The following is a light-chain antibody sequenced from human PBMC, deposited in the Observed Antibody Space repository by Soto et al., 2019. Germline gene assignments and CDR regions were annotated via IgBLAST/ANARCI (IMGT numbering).Light chain of an antibody. CDR3: QQYAGSLSWT. J-gene: IGKJ1*01. Sequence: ESVLTHSPGTLSLSPGERATLSCRASQSVNSNYLVWYQQNPGQAPRLLIYGSSIRATGIPDRFSGSGSGTDFTLTISRLEPEDFAVYYCQQYAGSLSWTFGQGTKVDIK. CDR1: QSVNSNY. V-gene: IGKV3-20*01. CDR2: GSS.